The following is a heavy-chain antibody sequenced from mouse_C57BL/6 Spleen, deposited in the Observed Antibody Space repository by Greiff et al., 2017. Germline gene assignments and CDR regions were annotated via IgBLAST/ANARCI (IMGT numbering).Heavy chain of an antibody. Sequence: VQLQQPGAELVRPGASVKLSCTASGFNIKDDYMHWVKQRPEQGLEWIGWIDPENGDTEYASKFQGKATITADTSSNTAYLQLSSLTSEDTAVYYCTPNWDVAYWGQGTLVTVSA. CDR1: GFNIKDDY. D-gene: IGHD4-1*01. V-gene: IGHV14-4*01. J-gene: IGHJ3*01. CDR3: TPNWDVAY. CDR2: IDPENGDT.